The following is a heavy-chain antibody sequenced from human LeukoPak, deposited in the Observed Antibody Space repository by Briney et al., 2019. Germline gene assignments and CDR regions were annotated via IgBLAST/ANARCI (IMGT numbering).Heavy chain of an antibody. CDR3: AREGGSYRPLDY. D-gene: IGHD3-16*02. CDR1: GGSLTRTNY. J-gene: IGHJ4*02. Sequence: SETLSLTCDVSGGSLTRTNYWTWVRQPQGKGLEWIGEVNLQGGTNYNPSLLRRVAISVDTSANHVSLQMTSVTAADTAVYYCAREGGSYRPLDYSGQGTLVTVSS. CDR2: VNLQGGT. V-gene: IGHV4-4*02.